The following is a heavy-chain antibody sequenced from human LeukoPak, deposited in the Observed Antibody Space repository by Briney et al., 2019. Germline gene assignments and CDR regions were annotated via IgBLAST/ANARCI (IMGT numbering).Heavy chain of an antibody. Sequence: GGSLRLSCAASGFTFSSYSMNWVRQAPGKGLEWVSYISSSSSTIYYPDSVKGRFTISRDNAKNSLYLQMNSLRAEDTAVYYCARLGTRTPMDVWGKGTTVTVSS. J-gene: IGHJ6*03. CDR2: ISSSSSTI. CDR1: GFTFSSYS. CDR3: ARLGTRTPMDV. V-gene: IGHV3-48*04. D-gene: IGHD7-27*01.